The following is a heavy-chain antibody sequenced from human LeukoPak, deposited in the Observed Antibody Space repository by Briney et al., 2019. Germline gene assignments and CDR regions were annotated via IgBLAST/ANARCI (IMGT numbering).Heavy chain of an antibody. V-gene: IGHV4-59*01. CDR3: AGGRLPEDAFDI. D-gene: IGHD1-14*01. CDR2: IYYSGSR. CDR1: GGSISRYY. Sequence: ETLSLTCTVSGGSISRYYWSWLRQPPGKGMEGIGYIYYSGSRNYNPSLTSRGTVSVDTTKNKFSLKLSSVTAPDTAVYYCAGGRLPEDAFDIWGQGTMVTVSS. J-gene: IGHJ3*02.